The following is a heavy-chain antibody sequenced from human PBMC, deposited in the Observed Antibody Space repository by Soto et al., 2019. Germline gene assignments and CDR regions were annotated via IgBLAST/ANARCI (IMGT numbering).Heavy chain of an antibody. Sequence: PLETQSHTCTVSGDSIINYYWSWIRQAPGKGLEWIGFIYHSGNTNYNPSLKSRVTMSIDTSKSQFSLKLNSVTAADTAVYYCARDQGIASSGPFDYWGPGTLVTVSS. D-gene: IGHD6-13*01. CDR2: IYHSGNT. CDR3: ARDQGIASSGPFDY. CDR1: GDSIINYY. V-gene: IGHV4-59*01. J-gene: IGHJ4*02.